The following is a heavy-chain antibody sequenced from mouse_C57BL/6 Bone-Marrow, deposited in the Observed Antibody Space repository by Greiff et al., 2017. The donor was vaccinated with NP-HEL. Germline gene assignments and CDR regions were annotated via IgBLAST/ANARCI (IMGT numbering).Heavy chain of an antibody. CDR2: IRNKANGYTT. J-gene: IGHJ1*03. D-gene: IGHD4-1*01. CDR1: GFTFTDYY. V-gene: IGHV7-3*01. CDR3: ARCSGDWYFDV. Sequence: EVQLVESGGGLVQPGGSLSLSCAASGFTFTDYYMSWVRQPPGKALEWLGFIRNKANGYTTEYSASVKGRFTISRDNSQSILYLQMNALRAEDSATYYCARCSGDWYFDVWGTGTTVTVSS.